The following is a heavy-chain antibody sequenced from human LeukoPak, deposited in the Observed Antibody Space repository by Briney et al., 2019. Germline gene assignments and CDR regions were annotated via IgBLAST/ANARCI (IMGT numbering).Heavy chain of an antibody. CDR2: ISSSGSTI. CDR3: AREPRITIFGVQSLGHPQGYMDV. D-gene: IGHD3-3*01. CDR1: GFTFSDYY. J-gene: IGHJ6*03. Sequence: PGGSLRLSCAASGFTFSDYYMSWIRQAPGKGLEWVSYISSSGSTIYYADSVKGRFTISRDNAKNSLYLQMNSLRAEDTAVYYCAREPRITIFGVQSLGHPQGYMDVWGKGTTVTVSS. V-gene: IGHV3-11*04.